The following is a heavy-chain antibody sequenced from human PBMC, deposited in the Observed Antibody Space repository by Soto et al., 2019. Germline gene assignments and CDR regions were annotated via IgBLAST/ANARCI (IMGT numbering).Heavy chain of an antibody. D-gene: IGHD2-21*02. CDR2: IHPGDSDT. J-gene: IGHJ6*02. CDR1: GYSFTNYW. V-gene: IGHV5-51*01. Sequence: GESLKXSCKSSGYSFTNYWIGWVRQRPGKGLEWMGIIHPGDSDTRYSPSFQGQVTISADKSISTAYLQWSSLKASDTAMYYCARPVVTTYYYGMDVWGQGTTVTVSS. CDR3: ARPVVTTYYYGMDV.